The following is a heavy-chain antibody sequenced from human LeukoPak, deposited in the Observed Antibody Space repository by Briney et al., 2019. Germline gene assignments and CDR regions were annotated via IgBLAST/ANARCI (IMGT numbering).Heavy chain of an antibody. Sequence: ETLSLTCTXSGGSIXSYYWSWIRQPPGKGLEWIGYIYYSGSTNYNPSLKSPVTISVDTSKNQFSLKLSSVTAADTAVYYCARSFDSSGREYFQHWGQGTLVTVSS. J-gene: IGHJ1*01. V-gene: IGHV4-59*01. CDR2: IYYSGST. CDR1: GGSIXSYY. CDR3: ARSFDSSGREYFQH. D-gene: IGHD3-22*01.